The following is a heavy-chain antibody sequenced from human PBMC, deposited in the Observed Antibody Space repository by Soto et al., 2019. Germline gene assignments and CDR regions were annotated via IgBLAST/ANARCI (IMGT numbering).Heavy chain of an antibody. CDR1: GFTFDDYA. V-gene: IGHV3-9*01. CDR2: ISWNSGSI. D-gene: IGHD4-17*01. CDR3: AKDIENGDYVIHWYFDL. Sequence: EVQLVESGGGLVQPGRSLRLSCAASGFTFDDYAMHWVRQAPGKGLEWVSGISWNSGSIGYADSVKGRFTISRDNAKNSLYLQMNSLRAEDTALYYCAKDIENGDYVIHWYFDLWGRGTLVTVSS. J-gene: IGHJ2*01.